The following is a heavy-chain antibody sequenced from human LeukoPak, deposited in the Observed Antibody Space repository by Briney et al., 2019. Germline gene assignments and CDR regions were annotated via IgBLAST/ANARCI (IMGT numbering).Heavy chain of an antibody. J-gene: IGHJ4*02. CDR1: GFIFSNYA. V-gene: IGHV3-23*01. CDR3: TNTTQLLLCGGQFDY. D-gene: IGHD6-6*01. Sequence: GGSLILSCAAPGFIFSNYAMTWVRQAPGKVLEWVAGISASATNTYYADSVKGQFTISRDNSKKTLFLQMNNLRVDDTGKYFSTNTTQLLLCGGQFDYWGQGTLVTVSS. CDR2: ISASATNT.